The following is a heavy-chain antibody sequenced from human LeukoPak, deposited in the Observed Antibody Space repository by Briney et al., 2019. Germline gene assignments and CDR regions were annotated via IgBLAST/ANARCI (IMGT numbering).Heavy chain of an antibody. CDR2: IIPILGIA. CDR1: GGTFSSYA. J-gene: IGHJ4*02. D-gene: IGHD4-17*01. CDR3: ARVPTGYGDYYDY. V-gene: IGHV1-69*04. Sequence: ASVKVSCKASGGTFSSYAISWVRQAPGQGLEWMGRIIPILGIANYAQKFQGRVTITADKSTSTAYMELSSLRSEDTAVYYCARVPTGYGDYYDYWGQGALVTVSS.